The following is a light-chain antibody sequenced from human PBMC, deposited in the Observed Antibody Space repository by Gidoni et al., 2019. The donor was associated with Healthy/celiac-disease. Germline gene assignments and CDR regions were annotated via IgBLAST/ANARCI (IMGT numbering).Light chain of an antibody. CDR1: SRDVGGYNY. CDR2: EVS. Sequence: QSALTQPAAGSGSPGQSLTISCTGTSRDVGGYNYVSWYQQHPGKAPKLVIYEVSNRPSGVSNRFSGSKSCNTASLTSSGLQAEDEADYYCSSYTSSSTYVFGTGTKVTVL. CDR3: SSYTSSSTYV. V-gene: IGLV2-14*01. J-gene: IGLJ1*01.